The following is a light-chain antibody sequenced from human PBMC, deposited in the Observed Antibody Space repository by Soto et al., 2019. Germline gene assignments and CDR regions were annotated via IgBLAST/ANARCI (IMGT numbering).Light chain of an antibody. CDR2: DVS. V-gene: IGLV2-14*01. CDR1: SSDVGGNKY. CDR3: SSYTTRNTRL. Sequence: QSALTQPASVSGSPGQSITISCTGSSSDVGGNKYVSWYQQHPGKAPKVMIYDVSNRPSGVSDRFSGSKSGNTASLTISGLQAEDEGDYYCSSYTTRNTRLFGGGTKFTVL. J-gene: IGLJ3*02.